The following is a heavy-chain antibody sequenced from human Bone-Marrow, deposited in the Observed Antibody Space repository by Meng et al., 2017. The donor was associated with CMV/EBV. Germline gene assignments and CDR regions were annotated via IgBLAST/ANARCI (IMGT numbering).Heavy chain of an antibody. Sequence: ASVKVSCKASGYTFTSYDINWVRQATGQGLEWMGWMNPNSGNTGYAQKFQGRVTMTRNTSISTAYMELRSLRSDDTAVYYCARDSLYCSSTSCYKGLNYGMDVWGQGTTVTVSS. D-gene: IGHD2-2*02. J-gene: IGHJ6*02. CDR2: MNPNSGNT. CDR1: GYTFTSYD. CDR3: ARDSLYCSSTSCYKGLNYGMDV. V-gene: IGHV1-8*01.